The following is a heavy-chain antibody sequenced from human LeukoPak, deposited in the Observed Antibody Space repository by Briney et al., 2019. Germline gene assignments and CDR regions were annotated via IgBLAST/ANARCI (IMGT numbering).Heavy chain of an antibody. V-gene: IGHV4-39*07. CDR1: GGSISTSTYY. CDR3: AREGSIAAADLPPNWFDP. J-gene: IGHJ5*02. Sequence: NPSETLSLTCTVSGGSISTSTYYWGWIRQPPGKGLEWIESVYYTGSTYYNPSLKSRVTISVDTSKNQFSLKLSSVTAADTAVYYCAREGSIAAADLPPNWFDPWGQGTLVTVSS. D-gene: IGHD6-13*01. CDR2: VYYTGST.